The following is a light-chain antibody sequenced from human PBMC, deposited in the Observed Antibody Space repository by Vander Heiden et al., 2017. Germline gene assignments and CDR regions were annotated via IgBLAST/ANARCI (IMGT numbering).Light chain of an antibody. CDR3: QQRSNWRT. V-gene: IGKV3-11*01. Sequence: EILLTQSPDTLSLSPGERATLACRASQSVSSYLAWYQQKPGQAPRLLIDDASNRATGIPARFSGSGSGTDFTLTISSLEPEDFAVYYCQQRSNWRTFGQGTKVEIK. CDR1: QSVSSY. J-gene: IGKJ1*01. CDR2: DAS.